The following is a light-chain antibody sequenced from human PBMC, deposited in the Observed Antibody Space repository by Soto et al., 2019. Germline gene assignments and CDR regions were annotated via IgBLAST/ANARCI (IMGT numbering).Light chain of an antibody. V-gene: IGKV3-20*01. Sequence: DIVLTHSPGTLSLSPWQIATLSFSASQSVSNNYLSWYQQKPGQAPRLLIYGASNRATGIPDRFSGSGSGTNFTLTISRLEPEDFAVYYCKQYGSSGKFGQGTKVDIK. J-gene: IGKJ1*01. CDR2: GAS. CDR3: KQYGSSGK. CDR1: QSVSNNY.